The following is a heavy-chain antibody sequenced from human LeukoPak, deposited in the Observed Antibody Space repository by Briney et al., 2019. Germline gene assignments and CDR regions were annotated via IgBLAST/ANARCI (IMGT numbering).Heavy chain of an antibody. CDR2: ISSSGSTI. D-gene: IGHD7-27*01. J-gene: IGHJ4*02. CDR1: GFTFRKFE. Sequence: GSLRLSCSAPGFTFRKFEIKLGRQASGEGLEWVSYISSSGSTIYYADSVKGRFTISRDNAKNSLYLQMNSLRAEDTSVYYCARELGTHFDYWGQGTLVTVSS. V-gene: IGHV3-48*03. CDR3: ARELGTHFDY.